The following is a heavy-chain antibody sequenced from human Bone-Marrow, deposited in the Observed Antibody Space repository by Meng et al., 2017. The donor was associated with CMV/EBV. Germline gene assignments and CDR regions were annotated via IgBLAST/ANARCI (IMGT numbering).Heavy chain of an antibody. CDR3: ARGSATNPAFFDH. CDR2: IYVDGNT. Sequence: GGALRLSCAASKFTVSSSHMNWVRQDPGKVLEWVSVIYVDGNTNYVDSVKGRFTISRDSLENTLYLQMNSLRAEDTAVYYCARGSATNPAFFDHWGQGTLVTVSS. J-gene: IGHJ4*02. D-gene: IGHD2-8*01. CDR1: KFTVSSSH. V-gene: IGHV3-53*01.